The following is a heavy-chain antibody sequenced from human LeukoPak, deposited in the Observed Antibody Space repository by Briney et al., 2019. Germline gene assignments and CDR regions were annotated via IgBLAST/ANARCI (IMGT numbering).Heavy chain of an antibody. Sequence: SETLPLTCTVSGGSISNYYWNWIRQPPGKGLEWIGYIYYTGSTNYNPSLKSRVTISVDTSKNQFSLKLSSVTAADTAVYYCARAYSSSWYFNWFDPWGQGTLVTVSS. CDR2: IYYTGST. J-gene: IGHJ5*02. D-gene: IGHD6-13*01. CDR1: GGSISNYY. CDR3: ARAYSSSWYFNWFDP. V-gene: IGHV4-59*08.